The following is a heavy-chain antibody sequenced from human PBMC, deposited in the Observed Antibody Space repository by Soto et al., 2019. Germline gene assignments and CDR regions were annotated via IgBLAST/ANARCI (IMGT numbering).Heavy chain of an antibody. Sequence: QVQLQESGPGLLRPSETLSLTCTVSGVSLDNFFWSWIRQTPGKGLEWIDYVSQGGPESYMTEGEPTGYNPSIDSRATISLDLPNNQFSLALTSVTAADTAVYYCARDRGGITVSAKPLGEWFDPWGQGTLVTVSS. CDR2: VSQGGPESYMTEGEPT. CDR1: GVSLDNFF. J-gene: IGHJ5*02. CDR3: ARDRGGITVSAKPLGEWFDP. D-gene: IGHD3-16*01. V-gene: IGHV4-59*01.